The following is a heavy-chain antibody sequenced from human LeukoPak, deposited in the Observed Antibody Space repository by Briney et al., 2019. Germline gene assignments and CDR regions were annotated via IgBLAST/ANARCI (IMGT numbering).Heavy chain of an antibody. CDR2: ISPNSGGT. V-gene: IGHV1-2*02. CDR1: GYTFTGYY. CDR3: ASFMKAMVYVVYDAFDI. D-gene: IGHD5-18*01. Sequence: ASVKVSCKASGYTFTGYYMHWVRQAPGQGLEWMGWISPNSGGTNYAQKFQGRVTMTRDTSISTAYMELSRLRSDDTAVYYCASFMKAMVYVVYDAFDIWGQGTMVTVSS. J-gene: IGHJ3*02.